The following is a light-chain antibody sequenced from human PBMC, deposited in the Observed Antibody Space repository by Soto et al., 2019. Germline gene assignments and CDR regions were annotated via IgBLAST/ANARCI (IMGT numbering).Light chain of an antibody. CDR3: QQRVSWPLT. CDR2: DAS. J-gene: IGKJ4*01. Sequence: EIVLPQAPATLYLSPGERATLSCRASQSVRTYLAWYQQKPGQAPRLLISDASDRAAGIPARFSGSGSGTAFTLTISSLEPEDFAVYYCQQRVSWPLTFGGGT. V-gene: IGKV3-11*01. CDR1: QSVRTY.